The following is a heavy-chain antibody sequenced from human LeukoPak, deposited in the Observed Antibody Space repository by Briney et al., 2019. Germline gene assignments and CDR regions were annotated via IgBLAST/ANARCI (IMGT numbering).Heavy chain of an antibody. J-gene: IGHJ3*02. CDR1: GGPFSGYY. CDR3: ATETHYYDSSGYYSCAFDI. CDR2: IYYSGST. V-gene: IGHV4-59*05. D-gene: IGHD3-22*01. Sequence: SETLSLTCAVSGGPFSGYYWSWIRQPPGKGLEWIGSIYYSGSTYYNPSLKSRVTISVDTSKNQFSLKLSSVTAADTAVYYCATETHYYDSSGYYSCAFDIWGQGTMVTVSS.